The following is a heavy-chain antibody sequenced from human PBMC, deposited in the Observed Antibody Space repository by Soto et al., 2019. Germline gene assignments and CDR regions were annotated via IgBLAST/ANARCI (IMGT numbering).Heavy chain of an antibody. CDR2: IKSKTDGGTT. CDR3: TTDRFLIFGVVIIRPDY. J-gene: IGHJ4*02. D-gene: IGHD3-3*01. V-gene: IGHV3-15*07. Sequence: GGSLRLSCAASGFTFSNAWMNWVRQAPGKGLEWVGRIKSKTDGGTTDYAAPVKGRFTISRDDSKNTLYLQMNSLKTEDTAVYYCTTDRFLIFGVVIIRPDYWGQGTLVTVSS. CDR1: GFTFSNAW.